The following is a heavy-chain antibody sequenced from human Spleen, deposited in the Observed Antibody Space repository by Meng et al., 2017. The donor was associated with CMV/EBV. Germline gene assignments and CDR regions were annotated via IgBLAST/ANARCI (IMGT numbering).Heavy chain of an antibody. CDR1: GYTFTSYY. V-gene: IGHV1-46*01. CDR3: ARAPGSGSYGDDAFDI. J-gene: IGHJ3*02. D-gene: IGHD1-26*01. CDR2: INPSGGST. Sequence: ASVKVSCKASGYTFTSYYMHWVRQAPGQGLEWMGIINPSGGSTSYAQKFQGRVTMTRDTSTSTVYMELSSLRSEDTAVYYCARAPGSGSYGDDAFDIWGQGTMVTVSS.